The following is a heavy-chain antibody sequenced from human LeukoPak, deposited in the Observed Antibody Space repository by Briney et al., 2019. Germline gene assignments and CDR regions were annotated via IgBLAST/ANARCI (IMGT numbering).Heavy chain of an antibody. CDR2: ISHDGKTK. V-gene: IGHV3-30*04. D-gene: IGHD3-22*01. Sequence: GGSLRLSCIASGVTFNDFAMHWVRQAPGKGLEWVAVISHDGKTKYEADSVKGRFTISRDNSKSTLYLQMNSLRAEDTAVYYCARDQSYYDSSGYYAPLGYWGQGTLVTVSS. CDR3: ARDQSYYDSSGYYAPLGY. J-gene: IGHJ4*02. CDR1: GVTFNDFA.